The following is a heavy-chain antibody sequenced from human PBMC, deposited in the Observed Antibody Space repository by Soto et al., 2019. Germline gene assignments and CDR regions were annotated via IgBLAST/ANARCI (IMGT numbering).Heavy chain of an antibody. CDR1: GYTFTSYG. CDR3: ARVPDYCRSTSCYRGMAYFYX. CDR2: ISAYNGNT. V-gene: IGHV1-18*01. D-gene: IGHD2-2*02. Sequence: ASVKVSCKASGYTFTSYGISWVRQAPGQGLEWMGLISAYNGNTNYAHKLQGRVTMTTDTSTSTAYMELRSLRSDDTAVYYCARVPDYCRSTSCYRGMAYFYXWGQGTLVTVSX. J-gene: IGHJ4*02.